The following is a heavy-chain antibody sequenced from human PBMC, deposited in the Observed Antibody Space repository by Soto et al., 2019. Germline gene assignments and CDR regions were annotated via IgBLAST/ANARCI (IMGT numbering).Heavy chain of an antibody. CDR1: GFTFSSYA. CDR3: AKDSSSPYHYYYYMDV. CDR2: ISGSGGST. Sequence: GGSLRLSCAASGFTFSSYAMSWVRQAPGKGLEWVSAISGSGGSTYYADSVKGRFTISRDNSKNTLYLQMNSLRAEDTAVYYCAKDSSSPYHYYYYMDVWGKGTTVTVSS. V-gene: IGHV3-23*01. J-gene: IGHJ6*03. D-gene: IGHD6-19*01.